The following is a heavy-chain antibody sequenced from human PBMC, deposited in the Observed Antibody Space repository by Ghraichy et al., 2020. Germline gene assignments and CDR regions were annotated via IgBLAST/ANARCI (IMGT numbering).Heavy chain of an antibody. V-gene: IGHV1-69*02. CDR2: IIPILGIT. CDR3: ARASQIKSWLHRHDAFDI. CDR1: GGTFRSYT. J-gene: IGHJ3*02. D-gene: IGHD5-18*01. Sequence: SVKVSCKASGGTFRSYTISWVRQAPGQGLEWMGRIIPILGITNYAQKFQGRVTITADKSTSTAYMELSSLRSEDTAVYYCARASQIKSWLHRHDAFDIWGQGTMVTVSS.